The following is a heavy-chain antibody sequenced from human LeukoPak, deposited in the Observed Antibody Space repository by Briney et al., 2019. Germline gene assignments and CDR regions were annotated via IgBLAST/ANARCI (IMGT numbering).Heavy chain of an antibody. CDR3: ARRIENSYYFFDY. Sequence: GESLKISCNGSGYSFSNYWIGWVRQMPGKGLEWMGIIYPGDSDTVYSPSFQGQVTFSADNYISTAYLHWISLKASDTAMYYCARRIENSYYFFDYWGQGTLVSVSS. V-gene: IGHV5-51*01. J-gene: IGHJ4*02. D-gene: IGHD3-10*01. CDR1: GYSFSNYW. CDR2: IYPGDSDT.